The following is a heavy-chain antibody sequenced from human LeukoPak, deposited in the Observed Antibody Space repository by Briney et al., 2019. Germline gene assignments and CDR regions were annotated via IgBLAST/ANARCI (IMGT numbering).Heavy chain of an antibody. CDR2: IDPNSGGT. Sequence: ASVKVSCKASGYTFTDYYIHWVRQAPGQGLEWMGWIDPNSGGTSYAQKFQGRVTMTRDTSTSTVYMELSSLRSEDTAVYYCARGERKESGSYHYFDYWGQGTLVTVSS. J-gene: IGHJ4*02. CDR1: GYTFTDYY. D-gene: IGHD1-26*01. V-gene: IGHV1-2*02. CDR3: ARGERKESGSYHYFDY.